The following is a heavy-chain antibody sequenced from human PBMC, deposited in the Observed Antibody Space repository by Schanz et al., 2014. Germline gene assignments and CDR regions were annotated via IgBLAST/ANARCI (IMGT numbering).Heavy chain of an antibody. D-gene: IGHD3-10*01. J-gene: IGHJ4*02. V-gene: IGHV3-11*05. CDR2: INTGSNYI. Sequence: VHLVESGGGLVEPGGSLRLSCAASGFSFSDYYMSWIRQAPGKGLEWISFINTGSNYINYADSVKGRFTISRDNTKNSLFLQLNSLRADDTAVYYCVRDELLWFGEVLSLDYWGQGALVTVSS. CDR1: GFSFSDYY. CDR3: VRDELLWFGEVLSLDY.